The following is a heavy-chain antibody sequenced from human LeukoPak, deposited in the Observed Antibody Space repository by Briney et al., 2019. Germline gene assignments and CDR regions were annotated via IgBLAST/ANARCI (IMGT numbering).Heavy chain of an antibody. CDR3: ARSGFTVTTGNSFDS. CDR2: IYYSGST. J-gene: IGHJ4*02. Sequence: PSQTLSLTCTVSGGSISSGGYYWSWIRQHPGKGLEWIGYIYYSGSTYSNPSLKSRLTISVDTSKNQFSLRLSSGTAADTAVYYCARSGFTVTTGNSFDSWGQGTLVTVSS. V-gene: IGHV4-31*03. D-gene: IGHD4-17*01. CDR1: GGSISSGGYY.